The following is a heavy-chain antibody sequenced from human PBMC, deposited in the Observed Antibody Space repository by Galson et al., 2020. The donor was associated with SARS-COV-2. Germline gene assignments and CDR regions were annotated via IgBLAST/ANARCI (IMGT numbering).Heavy chain of an antibody. Sequence: PGGSLRLSCAASGFTFSSYAMHWVRQAPGKGLEWVAVISYDGSNKYYADSVKGRFTISRDNSKNTLYLQMNSLRAEDTAVYYCARDLIGTTERVADYWGQGTLVTVSS. V-gene: IGHV3-30-3*01. D-gene: IGHD1-1*01. J-gene: IGHJ4*02. CDR2: ISYDGSNK. CDR1: GFTFSSYA. CDR3: ARDLIGTTERVADY.